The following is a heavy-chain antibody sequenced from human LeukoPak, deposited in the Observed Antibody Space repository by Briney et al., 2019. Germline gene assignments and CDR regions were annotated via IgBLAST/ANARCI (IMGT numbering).Heavy chain of an antibody. CDR2: IYYSGTT. CDR3: ARDLNWGKWFDP. J-gene: IGHJ5*02. Sequence: PSETLSLTCTVSGASISSYYWSWIRQPPGKGLKWIGYIYYSGTTNYNPSLKSRVTPSVDTSKSQFSLTLSSVTAADTAVYYCARDLNWGKWFDPWGQGTLVTVSS. D-gene: IGHD7-27*01. CDR1: GASISSYY. V-gene: IGHV4-59*01.